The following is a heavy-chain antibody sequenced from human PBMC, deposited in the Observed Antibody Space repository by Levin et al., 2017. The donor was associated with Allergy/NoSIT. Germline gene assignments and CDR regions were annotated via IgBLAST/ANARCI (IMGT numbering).Heavy chain of an antibody. CDR3: ARHVRGEVGATKNYFDY. V-gene: IGHV5-51*01. D-gene: IGHD1-26*01. J-gene: IGHJ4*02. Sequence: PGGSLRLSCKGSGSNFTNYWIDWVRQMPGKGLEWMGIIYPGDSDTRYSPSFEGQVTISADKSISTAYLQWSSLKASDTAIYYCARHVRGEVGATKNYFDYWGQGALVTVSS. CDR2: IYPGDSDT. CDR1: GSNFTNYW.